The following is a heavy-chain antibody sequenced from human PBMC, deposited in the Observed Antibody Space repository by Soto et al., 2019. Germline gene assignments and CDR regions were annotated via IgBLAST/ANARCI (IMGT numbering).Heavy chain of an antibody. D-gene: IGHD5-18*01. CDR2: IYYSGST. Sequence: QLQLQESGPGLVKPSETLSLTCTVSGGSISSSSYYWGWIRQPPGKGLEWIGSIYYSGSTYYNPSLKSRVTISVDTSKNQFSLKLSSVTAADTAVYYCARIVGDTAMATFDYWGQGTLVTVSS. V-gene: IGHV4-39*01. J-gene: IGHJ4*02. CDR3: ARIVGDTAMATFDY. CDR1: GGSISSSSYY.